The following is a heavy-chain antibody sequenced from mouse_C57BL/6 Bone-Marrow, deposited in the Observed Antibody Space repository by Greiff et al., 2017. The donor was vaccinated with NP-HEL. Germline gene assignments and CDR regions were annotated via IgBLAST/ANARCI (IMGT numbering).Heavy chain of an antibody. Sequence: QVQLKESGPELVQPGASVKISCQASGYAFSSSWMNLVERRPGMGLEWFGRIYPGDGDTNYNGQFKAKATLTTDKSSSTAYMQLSGLTYEDAAVYFCARDGSSLAWFAYWGKGTLVTVSA. D-gene: IGHD1-1*01. CDR1: GYAFSSSW. V-gene: IGHV1-82*01. CDR3: ARDGSSLAWFAY. J-gene: IGHJ3*01. CDR2: IYPGDGDT.